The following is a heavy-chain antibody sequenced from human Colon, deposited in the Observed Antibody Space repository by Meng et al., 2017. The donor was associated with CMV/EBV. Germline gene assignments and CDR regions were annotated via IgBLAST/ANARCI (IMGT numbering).Heavy chain of an antibody. D-gene: IGHD3-3*01. CDR3: ARLLIYDFWSGFDY. CDR2: ISGSGSTV. J-gene: IGHJ4*02. V-gene: IGHV3-48*03. CDR1: GFSFSNYE. Sequence: GGSLRLSCAASGFSFSNYEMHWVRQAPGKGLEWISYISGSGSTVFYADSVKGRFTVSRDNAKNSLYLQMNSLTAEDTAVYYCARLLIYDFWSGFDYWGQGTLVTVSS.